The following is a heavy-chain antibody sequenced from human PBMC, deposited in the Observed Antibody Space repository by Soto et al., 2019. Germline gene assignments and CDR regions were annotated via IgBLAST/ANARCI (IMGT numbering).Heavy chain of an antibody. CDR1: GGSISSGGYS. J-gene: IGHJ6*02. CDR2: IYHSGST. V-gene: IGHV4-30-2*01. CDR3: ARGRNYYYYGMDV. Sequence: TLSLTCAVSGGSISSGGYSWSWIRQPPEKGLEWIGYIYHSGSTYYNPSLKSRVTISVDRSKNQFSLKLSSVTAADTAVYYCARGRNYYYYGMDVWGQGTTVTVSS.